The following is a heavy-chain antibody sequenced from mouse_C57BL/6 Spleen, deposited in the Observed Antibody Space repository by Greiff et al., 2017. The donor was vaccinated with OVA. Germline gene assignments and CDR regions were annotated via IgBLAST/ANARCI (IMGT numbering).Heavy chain of an antibody. CDR1: GYTFTSYW. D-gene: IGHD1-1*01. CDR2: IYPGSGST. V-gene: IGHV1-55*01. CDR3: ARSILRTYAMDY. Sequence: QVQLKQPGAELVKPGASVKMSCKASGYTFTSYWITWVKQRPGQGLEWIGDIYPGSGSTNYNEKFKSKATLTVDTSSSTAYMQLSSLTSEDSAVYYCARSILRTYAMDYWGQGTSVTVSS. J-gene: IGHJ4*01.